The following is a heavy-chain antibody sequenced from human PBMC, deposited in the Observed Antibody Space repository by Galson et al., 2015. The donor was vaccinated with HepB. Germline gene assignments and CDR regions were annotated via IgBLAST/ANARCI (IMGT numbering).Heavy chain of an antibody. Sequence: SLRLSCAASGFTFGDHYMSWIRQAPGKGLEWVAYISSSGTTIYYADSVKGRFTISRDNAKNSLSLHMNSPRPEDAAVYFCARAPDYGGNAEIYYYMDVWGKGTTVTVS. V-gene: IGHV3-11*01. D-gene: IGHD4-23*01. CDR3: ARAPDYGGNAEIYYYMDV. CDR1: GFTFGDHY. J-gene: IGHJ6*03. CDR2: ISSSGTTI.